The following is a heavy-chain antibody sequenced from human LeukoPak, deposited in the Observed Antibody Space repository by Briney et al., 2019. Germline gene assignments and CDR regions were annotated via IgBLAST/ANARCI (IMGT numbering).Heavy chain of an antibody. D-gene: IGHD2-21*01. CDR2: IYPADSDT. Sequence: GESLKISCKGSGYNFTTYWIGWVRQMPGKGLEWMGIIYPADSDTRYSPSFQGQVTISADKTINTAYLKWSSLKASDTAMYYCVRPRNFVEAPDYWGQGTLVTVSS. CDR3: VRPRNFVEAPDY. V-gene: IGHV5-51*01. CDR1: GYNFTTYW. J-gene: IGHJ4*02.